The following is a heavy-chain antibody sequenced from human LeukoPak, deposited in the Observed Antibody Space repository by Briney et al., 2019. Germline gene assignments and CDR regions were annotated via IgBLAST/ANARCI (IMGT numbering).Heavy chain of an antibody. CDR1: GFTVGSNY. CDR2: IYSCGST. Sequence: GGSLRLSCAASGFTVGSNYMSWVRQAPGKGLEWVSVIYSCGSTYYADSVKGRFTISRDNSKNTLYLQMNSLRAEDTAVYYCARNLYYYDSSGYYYYWGQGTLVTVSS. CDR3: ARNLYYYDSSGYYYY. D-gene: IGHD3-22*01. J-gene: IGHJ4*02. V-gene: IGHV3-66*01.